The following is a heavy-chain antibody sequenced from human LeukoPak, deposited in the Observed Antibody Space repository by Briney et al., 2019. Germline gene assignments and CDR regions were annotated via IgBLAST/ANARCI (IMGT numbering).Heavy chain of an antibody. V-gene: IGHV3-23*01. CDR3: AKDFRAKSGSGSYGWFDP. Sequence: GGSLRLSCVASEFTFNNYAMAWVRQGPGKGLEWVSSISGSGGNTYYADSVKGRFTISRDNSKNTPYLQMNSLRADDTAVYYCAKDFRAKSGSGSYGWFDPWGQGTLVTVSS. J-gene: IGHJ5*02. CDR1: EFTFNNYA. CDR2: ISGSGGNT. D-gene: IGHD3-10*01.